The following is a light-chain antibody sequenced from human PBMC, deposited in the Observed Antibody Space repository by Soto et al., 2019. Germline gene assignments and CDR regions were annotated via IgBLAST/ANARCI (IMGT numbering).Light chain of an antibody. V-gene: IGLV2-23*02. CDR1: SSDIGSCNR. CDR3: CSYAGTITPVL. Sequence: QSALTQPASVSGSPGQSITISCTGTSSDIGSCNRVSWYQQHPGKAPKLLIFEVTNRPSGVSNRFSGSKSGYTASLTISGLQAEDEADYYCCSYAGTITPVLFGGGTKLTVL. CDR2: EVT. J-gene: IGLJ2*01.